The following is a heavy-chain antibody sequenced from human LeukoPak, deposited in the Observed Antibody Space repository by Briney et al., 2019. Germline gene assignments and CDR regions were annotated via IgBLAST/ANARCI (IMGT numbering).Heavy chain of an antibody. Sequence: ASVKVSCKASGYTFTSYGISWVRQAPGQGLEWMGWINPNSGGTNYAQKFQGRVTMTRGTSISTAYMELSRLRSDDTAVYYCARTMVYHFSDYWGQGTLVTVSS. CDR2: INPNSGGT. CDR1: GYTFTSYG. D-gene: IGHD3-3*01. CDR3: ARTMVYHFSDY. V-gene: IGHV1-2*02. J-gene: IGHJ4*02.